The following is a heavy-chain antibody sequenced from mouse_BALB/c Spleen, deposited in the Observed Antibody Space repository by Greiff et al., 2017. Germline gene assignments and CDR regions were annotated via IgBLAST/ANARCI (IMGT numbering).Heavy chain of an antibody. V-gene: IGHV1-31*01. D-gene: IGHD4-1*01. J-gene: IGHJ3*01. CDR3: ANWDGFAY. CDR1: GYSFTGYY. Sequence: EVQLQESGPELVKPGASVKISCKASGYSFTGYYMHWVKQSHVKSLEWIGRINPYNGATSYNQNFKDKASLTVDKSSSTAYMELHSLTSEDSAVYYCANWDGFAYWGQGTLVTVSA. CDR2: INPYNGAT.